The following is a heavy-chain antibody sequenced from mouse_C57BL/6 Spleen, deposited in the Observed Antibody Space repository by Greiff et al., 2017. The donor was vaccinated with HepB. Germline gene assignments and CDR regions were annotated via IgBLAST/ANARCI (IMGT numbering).Heavy chain of an antibody. J-gene: IGHJ1*03. Sequence: VQLQQSGAELVRPGASVTLSCKASGYTFTDYEMHWVKQTPVHGLEWIGAIDPETGGTAYNQKFKGKAILTADKSSSTAYMELRSLTSEDSAVYYCTRSHYYGSRNWYFDVWGTGTTVTVSS. CDR1: GYTFTDYE. CDR2: IDPETGGT. V-gene: IGHV1-15*01. CDR3: TRSHYYGSRNWYFDV. D-gene: IGHD1-1*01.